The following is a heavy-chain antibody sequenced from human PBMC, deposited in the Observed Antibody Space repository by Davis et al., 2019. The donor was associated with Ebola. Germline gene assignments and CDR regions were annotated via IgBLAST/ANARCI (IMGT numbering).Heavy chain of an antibody. V-gene: IGHV4-4*02. Sequence: SETLSLTCVVSGDSISSSKWWSWVRQSPGKGLEWIGEIYHSGITNYNPSLKSRVTISVDTSKNQFSLKLSSVTAADTAVYYCARLNYDFWSGYYSGNWFDPWGQGTLVTVSS. CDR1: GDSISSSKW. D-gene: IGHD3-3*01. CDR3: ARLNYDFWSGYYSGNWFDP. J-gene: IGHJ5*02. CDR2: IYHSGIT.